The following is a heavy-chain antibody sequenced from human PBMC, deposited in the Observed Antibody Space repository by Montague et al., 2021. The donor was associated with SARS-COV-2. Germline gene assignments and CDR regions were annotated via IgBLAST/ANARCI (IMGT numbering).Heavy chain of an antibody. J-gene: IGHJ6*02. V-gene: IGHV4-61*01. CDR1: GGSVSSGSYY. Sequence: SETLSLTCIVSGGSVSSGSYYWSWIRQPPGKGLEWIGYIYYSGSTNYNPSLKSRVTISVDTSKNQLSLKLSSVTAADTAVYYCARDPWRITIFGVVTSYGMDVWGQGTTVTVSS. CDR3: ARDPWRITIFGVVTSYGMDV. CDR2: IYYSGST. D-gene: IGHD3-3*01.